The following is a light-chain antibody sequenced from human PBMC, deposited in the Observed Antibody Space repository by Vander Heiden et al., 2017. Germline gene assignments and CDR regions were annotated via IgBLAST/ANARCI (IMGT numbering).Light chain of an antibody. CDR1: QSLLHSNGYNY. CDR3: MQALQTPRT. CDR2: LGS. J-gene: IGKJ1*01. Sequence: QSPLSLPVTPGEPASISCRSSQSLLHSNGYNYLDWYLQKPGQSPQLLIYLGSNRASGVPDRFSGSGSGTDFTLKISRVEAEDVGVYYCMQALQTPRTFGQGTKVEIK. V-gene: IGKV2-28*01.